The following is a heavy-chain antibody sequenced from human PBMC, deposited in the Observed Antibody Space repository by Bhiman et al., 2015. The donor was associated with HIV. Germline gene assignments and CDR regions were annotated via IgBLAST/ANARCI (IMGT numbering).Heavy chain of an antibody. CDR3: ARGRIAAATRVMMSFDI. CDR1: GFTFSDYY. Sequence: QVQLVESGGGLVKPGGSLRLSCAASGFTFSDYYMSWIRQAPGKGLEWLSYISSSGSTIYYADSVKGRFTISRDNRKNSLYLQMNSLRAEDTAVYYCARGRIAAATRVMMSFDIVGTKGQVVTVSS. J-gene: IGHJ3*02. V-gene: IGHV3-11*04. D-gene: IGHD6-13*01. CDR2: ISSSGSTI.